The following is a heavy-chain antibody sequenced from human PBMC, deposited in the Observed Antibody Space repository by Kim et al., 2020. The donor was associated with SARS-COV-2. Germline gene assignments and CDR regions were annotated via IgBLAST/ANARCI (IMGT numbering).Heavy chain of an antibody. D-gene: IGHD3-10*01. V-gene: IGHV3-23*01. CDR3: VKDAMDYYGSGSYFLD. J-gene: IGHJ1*01. CDR1: GFTFSNFA. CDR2: IGISDRYS. Sequence: GGSLRLSCEASGFTFSNFAMTWVRQAPGKGLEWVAAIGISDRYSYYEDSVKGRFTISRDNSRNTLNLQMTGLRAEDTAMYYCVKDAMDYYGSGSYFLDWG.